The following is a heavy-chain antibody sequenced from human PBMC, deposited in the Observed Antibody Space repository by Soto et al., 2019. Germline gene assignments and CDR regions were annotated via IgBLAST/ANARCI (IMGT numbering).Heavy chain of an antibody. CDR3: ARHSNRNYGLYYFDY. V-gene: IGHV4-59*08. D-gene: IGHD4-4*01. Sequence: PSESLSLTCNVSGASIASSRYWGWIRRPPGKGLEWIGYIYYSGSTKYKPSLKSRVTISVDTSRNQFSLKVSSATAADTAVYYCARHSNRNYGLYYFDYWGLGALVTVSS. J-gene: IGHJ4*02. CDR2: IYYSGST. CDR1: GASIASSRY.